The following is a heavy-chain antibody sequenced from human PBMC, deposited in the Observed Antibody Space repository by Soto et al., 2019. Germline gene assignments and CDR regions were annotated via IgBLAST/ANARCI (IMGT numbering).Heavy chain of an antibody. CDR2: ISKSGDST. Sequence: GGSLRLSCAASGVTFTTYAMTWVRQVPGEGLQWVSSISKSGDSTYYADSVKGRFTTSRDNSKNTLYLQMNSLRAEDTVIYYCAKGSFGFDYWGQGTLATVSS. CDR1: GVTFTTYA. V-gene: IGHV3-23*01. J-gene: IGHJ4*02. D-gene: IGHD3-10*01. CDR3: AKGSFGFDY.